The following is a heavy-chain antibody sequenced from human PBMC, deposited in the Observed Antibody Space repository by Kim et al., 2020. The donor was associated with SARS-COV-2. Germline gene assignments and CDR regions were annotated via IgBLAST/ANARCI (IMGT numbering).Heavy chain of an antibody. CDR3: AAAAGGYRHFDY. CDR1: GFTFTSST. CDR2: IVVGSGGT. J-gene: IGHJ4*02. Sequence: SVKVSCKASGFTFTSSTVQWVRQARGQRLEWIGWIVVGSGGTNYAQNFQERVTITTDMSTTTAYMELSNLRSDDTAVYYCAAAAGGYRHFDYWGRGTSVTISS. V-gene: IGHV1-58*01. D-gene: IGHD1-26*01.